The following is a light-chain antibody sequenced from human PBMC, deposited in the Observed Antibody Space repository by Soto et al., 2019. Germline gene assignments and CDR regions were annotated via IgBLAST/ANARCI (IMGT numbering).Light chain of an antibody. CDR2: DVS. Sequence: QSALTQPASVSGSPGQSITISCTGTSSDVGGYNYVSWYQQHPGKAPKLMIYDVSNRPSGVSNRFSGSKSGNTASLTISGLQAEDEGDYYCSSYTSSNTLSYVVFGGGTKLTVL. CDR3: SSYTSSNTLSYVV. J-gene: IGLJ2*01. V-gene: IGLV2-14*01. CDR1: SSDVGGYNY.